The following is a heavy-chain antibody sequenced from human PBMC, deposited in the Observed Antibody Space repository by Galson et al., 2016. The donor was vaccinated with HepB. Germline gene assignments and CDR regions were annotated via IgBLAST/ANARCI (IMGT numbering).Heavy chain of an antibody. CDR2: ISYDGINK. CDR1: GFNFSSYA. J-gene: IGHJ4*02. D-gene: IGHD3-3*01. CDR3: AGEKGYYDFSSGYPDY. Sequence: SLRLSCAASGFNFSSYAIHWVRQAPGKGLEWVAVISYDGINKYYADSVKGRFTISRDISKNTLYLQMNSLRAEDTAVYYCAGEKGYYDFSSGYPDYWGQGTLVTVSS. V-gene: IGHV3-30-3*01.